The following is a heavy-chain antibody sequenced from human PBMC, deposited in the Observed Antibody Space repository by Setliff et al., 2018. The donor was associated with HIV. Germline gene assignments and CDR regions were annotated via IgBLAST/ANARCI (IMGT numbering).Heavy chain of an antibody. D-gene: IGHD3-22*01. Sequence: SETLSLTCTVSGGSISNSDFYWGWIRKSPGKGLEWIGSIYYRGATYYNPTLQSRVTISADTSKNQFYLKLTSVTAADTAIYYCARPYDSIYGWGQGVLVTVSA. V-gene: IGHV4-39*01. J-gene: IGHJ4*02. CDR2: IYYRGAT. CDR3: ARPYDSIYG. CDR1: GGSISNSDFY.